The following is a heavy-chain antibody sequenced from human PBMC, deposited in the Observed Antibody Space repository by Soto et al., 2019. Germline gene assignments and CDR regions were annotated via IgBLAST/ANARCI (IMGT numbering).Heavy chain of an antibody. CDR1: GGTFSSYA. CDR2: IIPIFGTA. J-gene: IGHJ6*02. Sequence: ASVKVSCKASGGTFSSYAISWVRQAPGQGLEWMGGIIPIFGTANYAQKFQGRVTITADESTSTAYMELSSLRSEDTAVYYCAGNGYGDYPGGAAMDVWGQGTTVTVSS. D-gene: IGHD4-17*01. V-gene: IGHV1-69*13. CDR3: AGNGYGDYPGGAAMDV.